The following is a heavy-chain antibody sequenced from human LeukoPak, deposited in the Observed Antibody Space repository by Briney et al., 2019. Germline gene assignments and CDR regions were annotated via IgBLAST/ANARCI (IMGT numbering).Heavy chain of an antibody. CDR1: GYTFTGHY. CDR3: ARDRDTMVPDAFDI. V-gene: IGHV1-2*02. CDR2: INPNSGGT. J-gene: IGHJ3*02. Sequence: ASVKVSCKASGYTFTGHYMHWVRQAPGQGLEWMGWINPNSGGTNYAQKFQGRVTMTRDTSISTAYMELSRLRSDDTAVYYCARDRDTMVPDAFDIRGQGTMVTVSS. D-gene: IGHD3-10*01.